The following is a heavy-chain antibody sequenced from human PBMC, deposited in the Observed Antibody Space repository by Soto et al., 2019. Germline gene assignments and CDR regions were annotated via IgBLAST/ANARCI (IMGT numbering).Heavy chain of an antibody. V-gene: IGHV3-74*01. J-gene: IGHJ6*02. CDR3: ARERRYYDFWSGYFSYYYYGMDV. D-gene: IGHD3-3*01. Sequence: GGSLRLSCAASGFTFSSYWMHWVRQAPGKGLVWISRINSDGSSTSYADSVKGRFTISRDNAKNTLYLQMNSLRAEDTAVYYCARERRYYDFWSGYFSYYYYGMDVWGQGTTVTVSS. CDR2: INSDGSST. CDR1: GFTFSSYW.